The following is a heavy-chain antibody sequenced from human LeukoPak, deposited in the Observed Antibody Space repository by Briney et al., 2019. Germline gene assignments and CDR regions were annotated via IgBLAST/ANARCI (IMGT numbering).Heavy chain of an antibody. D-gene: IGHD6-6*01. V-gene: IGHV6-1*01. Sequence: SQTLSLTCAISGDSVSSNSAAWNWIRQSPSRGLEWLGRTYYRSKWYNDYAVSVKSRITINPDTSKNQFSLQLNSVTPEDTAVYYCARGEEQLVPPYYYYYMDVWGKGTTVTVSS. CDR3: ARGEEQLVPPYYYYYMDV. CDR2: TYYRSKWYN. J-gene: IGHJ6*03. CDR1: GDSVSSNSAA.